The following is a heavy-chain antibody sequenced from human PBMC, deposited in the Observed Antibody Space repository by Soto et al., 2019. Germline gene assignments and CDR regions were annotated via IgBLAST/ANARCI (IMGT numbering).Heavy chain of an antibody. CDR3: ARDMSIAARPYYYYYGMDV. D-gene: IGHD6-6*01. Sequence: GGSLRLSCEASGFDFSSYAMHWVRQAPGKGLEWVGVISYDGNYIYYADSVKGRFTISRDNSKNTLYVQVNSLRPEDTAVYYCARDMSIAARPYYYYYGMDVWGQGTTVTVSS. CDR2: ISYDGNYI. J-gene: IGHJ6*02. CDR1: GFDFSSYA. V-gene: IGHV3-30*03.